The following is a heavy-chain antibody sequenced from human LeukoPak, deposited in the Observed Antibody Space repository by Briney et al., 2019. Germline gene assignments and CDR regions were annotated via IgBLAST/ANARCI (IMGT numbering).Heavy chain of an antibody. Sequence: PGGSLRLSCAASGFGFSVYWMHWVRQAPGKGLVWVAHINEDGTSASHADSVKGRFTIYRDHAKNTLYLQMTLLTPEYTAVYYCARVPTNSYGFGQWGQGSLVTVSS. V-gene: IGHV3-74*01. D-gene: IGHD5-18*01. CDR3: ARVPTNSYGFGQ. J-gene: IGHJ4*02. CDR1: GFGFSVYW. CDR2: INEDGTSA.